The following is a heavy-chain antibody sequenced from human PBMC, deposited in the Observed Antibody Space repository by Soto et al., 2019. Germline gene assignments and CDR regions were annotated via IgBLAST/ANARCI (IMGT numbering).Heavy chain of an antibody. J-gene: IGHJ5*02. CDR1: GYTLTELS. V-gene: IGHV1-24*01. Sequence: ASVKVSCKVSGYTLTELSMHWVRQAPGKGLEWMGGFDPEDGETIYAQKFQGRVTMTEDTSTDTAYMELSSLRSEDTAVYYCATDRPSYSREFWVWFDPWGHGTLVTVSS. CDR3: ATDRPSYSREFWVWFDP. D-gene: IGHD3-22*01. CDR2: FDPEDGET.